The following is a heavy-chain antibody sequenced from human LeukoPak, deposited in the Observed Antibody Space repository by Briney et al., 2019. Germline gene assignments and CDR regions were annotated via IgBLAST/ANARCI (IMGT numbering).Heavy chain of an antibody. V-gene: IGHV4-59*01. Sequence: PSETLSLTCTVSGGSISSYYWSWIRQPPGEGLEWIGYIYYSGSTNYNPSLKSRVTISVDTSKNQFSLKLSSVTAADTAVYYCARVSGDYDFWSGYYQGNWFDPWGQGTLVTVSS. J-gene: IGHJ5*02. CDR3: ARVSGDYDFWSGYYQGNWFDP. CDR2: IYYSGST. CDR1: GGSISSYY. D-gene: IGHD3-3*01.